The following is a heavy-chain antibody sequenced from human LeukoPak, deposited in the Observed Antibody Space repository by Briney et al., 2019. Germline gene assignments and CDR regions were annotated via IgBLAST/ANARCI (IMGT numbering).Heavy chain of an antibody. CDR2: IYSGGGT. V-gene: IGHV3-66*01. J-gene: IGHJ4*02. CDR1: GFTVSSNY. D-gene: IGHD1-26*01. CDR3: ARDFSHIVGAPE. Sequence: GSRRLSCAASGFTVSSNYMSWVSQAPGKGLERVSDIYSGGGTYYADSVKGRFTISRDNSENTQYLQMNSLRAEDTAVYYCARDFSHIVGAPEWGQGTLGTVSS.